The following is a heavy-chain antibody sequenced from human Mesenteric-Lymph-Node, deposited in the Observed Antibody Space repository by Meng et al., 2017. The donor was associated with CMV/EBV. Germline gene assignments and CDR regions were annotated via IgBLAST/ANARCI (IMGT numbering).Heavy chain of an antibody. J-gene: IGHJ4*02. CDR3: AKLIPTDY. CDR1: GFSVSSYY. CDR2: IRYDGSNK. D-gene: IGHD2-2*02. Sequence: GGSLRLSCAVSGFSVSSYYLTWVRQAPGKGLEWVAVIRYDGSNKYYADSVKGRFTISRDNSKNTLYLQMNSLRAEDTAVYYCAKLIPTDYWGQGTLVTVSS. V-gene: IGHV3-30*02.